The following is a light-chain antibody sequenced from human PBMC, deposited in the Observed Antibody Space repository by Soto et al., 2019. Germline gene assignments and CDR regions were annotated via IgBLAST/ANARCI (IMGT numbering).Light chain of an antibody. CDR1: QSLNTF. Sequence: EILLTQSPATLSLSPGERATLSCRASQSLNTFLAWYQQRPGQAPRLLIYDTSRRAAGIPARFSGSGSGTDFTLTISSLEPEDFAIYYCQQRYKRPPTFGLGTKVDIK. CDR3: QQRYKRPPT. V-gene: IGKV3-11*01. J-gene: IGKJ1*01. CDR2: DTS.